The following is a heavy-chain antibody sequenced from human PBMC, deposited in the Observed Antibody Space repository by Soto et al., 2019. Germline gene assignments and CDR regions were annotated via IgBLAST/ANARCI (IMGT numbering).Heavy chain of an antibody. CDR1: GGSISSYY. D-gene: IGHD2-21*02. CDR3: AREVRGVYGGNSVFDY. J-gene: IGHJ4*02. V-gene: IGHV4-59*01. CDR2: IYYSGST. Sequence: SETLSLTCTVSGGSISSYYWSWIRQPPGKGLEWIGYIYYSGSTNYNPSLKSRVTISVDTSKNQFSLKLSSVTAADTAVYYCAREVRGVYGGNSVFDYWGQGTLVTVSS.